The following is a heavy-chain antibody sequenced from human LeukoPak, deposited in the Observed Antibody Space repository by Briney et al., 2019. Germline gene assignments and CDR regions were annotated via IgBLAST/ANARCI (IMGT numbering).Heavy chain of an antibody. V-gene: IGHV3-23*01. Sequence: GGSLRLFCAASGFPFDDYGMTWVRQAPGKGLEWVSSITGNGGSAVYTDSVKGRFTTSRDNSKNTLYLQMNSLRAEDTALYYCTKDPNGDYIGAFDPWGQGTLVTVSS. D-gene: IGHD4-17*01. J-gene: IGHJ5*02. CDR3: TKDPNGDYIGAFDP. CDR2: ITGNGGSA. CDR1: GFPFDDYG.